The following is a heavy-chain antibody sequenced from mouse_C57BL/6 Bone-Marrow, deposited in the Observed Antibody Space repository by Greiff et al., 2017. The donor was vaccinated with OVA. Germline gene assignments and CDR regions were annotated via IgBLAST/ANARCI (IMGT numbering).Heavy chain of an antibody. CDR2: ILPGSGST. CDR3: ARDACSSGFYALAY. V-gene: IGHV1-9*01. D-gene: IGHD3-2*02. CDR1: GYTFTGYW. J-gene: IGHJ4*01. Sequence: QVQLQQSGAELMKPGASVKLSCKATGYTFTGYWIEWVKQRPGHGLEWIGEILPGSGSTNYNEKFKGKATFTADTSSNTAYMRLSCLTTSDSAIYYFARDACSSGFYALAYWGQGTSVTVSS.